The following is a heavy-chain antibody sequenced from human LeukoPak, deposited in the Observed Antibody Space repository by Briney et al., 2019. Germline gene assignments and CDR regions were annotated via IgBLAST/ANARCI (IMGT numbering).Heavy chain of an antibody. CDR1: GGSISSYY. CDR3: ASGYSYGPPGVFDY. J-gene: IGHJ4*02. CDR2: IYYSGST. D-gene: IGHD5-18*01. V-gene: IGHV4-59*01. Sequence: PSETLSLTCTVSGGSISSYYWSWIRQPPGEGLEWIGYIYYSGSTNYNPSLKSRVTISVDTSKNQLSLKLSSVTAADTAVYYCASGYSYGPPGVFDYWGQGTLVTVSS.